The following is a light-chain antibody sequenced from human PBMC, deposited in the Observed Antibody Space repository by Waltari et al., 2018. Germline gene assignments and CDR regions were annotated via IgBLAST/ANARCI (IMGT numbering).Light chain of an antibody. J-gene: IGKJ2*01. CDR3: QQYTEWPYT. V-gene: IGKV3-15*01. CDR1: KSFNGN. Sequence: EIVMTQSPATLSVSPGERATVSSRASKSFNGNLAWYQHKQGPAPRLLIHAGSPRATGTPGKFGGGGSGTEFTLTISSLQSEDFAIYYCQQYTEWPYTFGQGTKLEIK. CDR2: AGS.